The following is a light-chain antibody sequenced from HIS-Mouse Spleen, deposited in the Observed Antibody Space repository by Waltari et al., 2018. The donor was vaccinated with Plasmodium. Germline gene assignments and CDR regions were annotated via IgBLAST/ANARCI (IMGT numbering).Light chain of an antibody. CDR1: NIGSKS. J-gene: IGLJ2*01. CDR2: GDS. Sequence: SYVLTQPPSVSVAPGKTARITCGGTNIGSKSVHWYQQKPGQAPVLVVYGDSDRPSGIPERFSGSNSGNTATLTISRVEAGDEADYYCQVWDSSSDHVVFGGGTKLTVL. CDR3: QVWDSSSDHVV. V-gene: IGLV3-21*03.